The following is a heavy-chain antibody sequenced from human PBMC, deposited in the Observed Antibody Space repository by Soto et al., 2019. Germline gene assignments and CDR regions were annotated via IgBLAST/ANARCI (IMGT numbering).Heavy chain of an antibody. CDR2: IYSGGST. CDR3: ARHGYNYGGGYFDY. J-gene: IGHJ4*02. D-gene: IGHD5-18*01. Sequence: EVQLVESGGGLVQPGGSLRLSCAASGVTVSSNYMSWVRQAPGKGLEWVSVIYSGGSTYYADSVKGRFTISRDNSKNTLYLKMNNLRAEDTAVYYCARHGYNYGGGYFDYWGQGTLVTVSS. V-gene: IGHV3-66*04. CDR1: GVTVSSNY.